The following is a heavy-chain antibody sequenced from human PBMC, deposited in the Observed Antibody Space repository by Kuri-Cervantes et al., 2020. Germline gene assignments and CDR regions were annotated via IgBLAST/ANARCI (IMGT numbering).Heavy chain of an antibody. CDR2: IKQDGSEK. D-gene: IGHD6-13*01. V-gene: IGHV3-7*03. CDR1: GFTFSSYW. CDR3: ARDTPKRSVEGIAAAIEWVSQKDYYYYGMDV. J-gene: IGHJ6*02. Sequence: GESLKISCAASGFTFSSYWMSWVRQAPGKGLEWVANIKQDGSEKYYVDSVKGRFTISRDNAKNSLYLQMNSLRSEDTAVYYCARDTPKRSVEGIAAAIEWVSQKDYYYYGMDVWGQGTTVTVSS.